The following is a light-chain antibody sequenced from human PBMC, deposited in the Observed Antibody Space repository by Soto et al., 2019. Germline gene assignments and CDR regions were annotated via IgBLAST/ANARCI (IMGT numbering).Light chain of an antibody. CDR3: SSYTSSSTLYV. Sequence: QAVVTQPASVSGSPGQSITISCTGTSSDVGGYNYVSWYQQHPCKAPKLMIYDVSNRPSGVSNRFSGSKSGNTASLTISGLQAEDEADYYCSSYTSSSTLYVFGTGTKLTVL. CDR2: DVS. CDR1: SSDVGGYNY. V-gene: IGLV2-14*01. J-gene: IGLJ1*01.